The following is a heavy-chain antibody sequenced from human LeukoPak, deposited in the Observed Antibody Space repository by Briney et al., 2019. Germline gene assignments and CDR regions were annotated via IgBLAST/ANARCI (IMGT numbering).Heavy chain of an antibody. CDR2: ISNNGGTT. CDR1: GFSFSSYA. J-gene: IGHJ4*02. V-gene: IGHV3-23*01. CDR3: ATLGKYYYDRDDC. D-gene: IGHD3-22*01. Sequence: HPGGSLRLSCAASGFSFSSYAMSWVRQAPGKGLEWVSVISNNGGTTYYADSVKGRFTISRDNSKNTLYLQMNSLRAEDTAVYYCATLGKYYYDRDDCWGQGILVTVSS.